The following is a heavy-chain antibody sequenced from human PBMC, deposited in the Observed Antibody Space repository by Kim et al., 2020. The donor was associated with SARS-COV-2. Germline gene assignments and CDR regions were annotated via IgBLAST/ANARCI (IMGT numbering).Heavy chain of an antibody. CDR1: GFTFSNYG. J-gene: IGHJ4*02. Sequence: GGSLRLSCAASGFTFSNYGMHWVRQAPGKGLEWVAVIWYDGSNKYYADSVKGRFTISRDNFKNTLYLQMNSLRAEDTAIYYCASAGGGFGQLFAFGDWGQGTLVTVSS. V-gene: IGHV3-33*01. CDR3: ASAGGGFGQLFAFGD. CDR2: IWYDGSNK. D-gene: IGHD3-10*01.